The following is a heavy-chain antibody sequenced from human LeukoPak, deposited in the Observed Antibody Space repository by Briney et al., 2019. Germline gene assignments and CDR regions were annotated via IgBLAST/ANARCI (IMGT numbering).Heavy chain of an antibody. CDR1: GFTITDYA. V-gene: IGHV3-23*01. CDR3: AKDNFGLVPYCFDS. Sequence: GGSLRLSCVASGFTITDYAMSWVRQAPGKGLEWVSSIGGGGFNTHYADSVKGRFSISRDTSTNTLYLEMNSLRADDSALYYCAKDNFGLVPYCFDSWGQGTLVTVSS. CDR2: IGGGGFNT. J-gene: IGHJ4*02. D-gene: IGHD2-21*01.